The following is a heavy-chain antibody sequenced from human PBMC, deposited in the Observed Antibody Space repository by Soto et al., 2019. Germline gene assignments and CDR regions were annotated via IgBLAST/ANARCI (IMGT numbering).Heavy chain of an antibody. J-gene: IGHJ6*02. CDR3: ARDPHWNIVVVPAATRGIDV. D-gene: IGHD2-2*01. V-gene: IGHV3-33*01. CDR1: GFTFSSYG. Sequence: QVQLVESGGGVVQPGRSLRLSCAASGFTFSSYGMHWVRQAPGKGLEWVAVIWYDGSNKYYADSVKGRLTISRDNSKNTLYLQMNSLRAEDTAVYYCARDPHWNIVVVPAATRGIDVWGQGTTVTVSS. CDR2: IWYDGSNK.